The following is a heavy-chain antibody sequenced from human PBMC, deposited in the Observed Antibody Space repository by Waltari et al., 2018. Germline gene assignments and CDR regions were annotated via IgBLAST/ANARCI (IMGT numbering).Heavy chain of an antibody. D-gene: IGHD6-19*01. J-gene: IGHJ4*02. CDR2: IYSDGRT. CDR1: GFTVRTNY. Sequence: EAQLVESGGGLIQPGVSLRLSCEASGFTVRTNYMRWVRQAPGRGLEWVAVIYSDGRTVYADSVKGRFTISRDNLKNTVDLQMSSLRADDTAVYYCARNKGWYGDGYFDYWGQGTLVSVSS. CDR3: ARNKGWYGDGYFDY. V-gene: IGHV3-53*01.